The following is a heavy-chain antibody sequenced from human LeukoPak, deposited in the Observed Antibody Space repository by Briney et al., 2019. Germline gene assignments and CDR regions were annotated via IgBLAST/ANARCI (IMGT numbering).Heavy chain of an antibody. Sequence: GASVQVSCKASGYTFTSYDINWVRQATGQGLEWMGWMNPNSGNTGYAQKFQGRVTMTRNTSISTAYMELSSLRSEDTAVYYCASGYCSSTSCYTWGQGTLVTVSS. CDR2: MNPNSGNT. CDR1: GYTFTSYD. J-gene: IGHJ5*02. CDR3: ASGYCSSTSCYT. D-gene: IGHD2-2*02. V-gene: IGHV1-8*01.